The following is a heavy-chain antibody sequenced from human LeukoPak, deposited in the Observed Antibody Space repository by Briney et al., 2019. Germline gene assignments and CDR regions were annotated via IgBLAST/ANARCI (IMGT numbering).Heavy chain of an antibody. J-gene: IGHJ4*02. CDR2: IYYRGTS. CDR3: VREKWGSSIIGS. CDR1: GGSISSGDHN. Sequence: PSETLSLTCTVSGGSISSGDHNWSWIRQPPGKGLEWIGYIYYRGTSYDNPSLRGRVTMSVDVTNNRYSLNVTSVTAADTAVYYCVREKWGSSIIGSWGQGTLVVVSS. D-gene: IGHD1-26*01. V-gene: IGHV4-30-4*01.